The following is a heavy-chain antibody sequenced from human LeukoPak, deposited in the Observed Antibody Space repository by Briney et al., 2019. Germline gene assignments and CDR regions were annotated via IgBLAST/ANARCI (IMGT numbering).Heavy chain of an antibody. CDR2: IYSGGST. D-gene: IGHD5-18*01. CDR3: ARTSELWPHDAFDI. J-gene: IGHJ3*02. CDR1: GFTVSSNY. Sequence: PGGSLRLSCAASGFTVSSNYMSWVRQAPGKGLEWVSVIYSGGSTYYADSVKGRFTISRDNSKNTLYLQMNGLRAEDTAVYYCARTSELWPHDAFDIWGQGTMVTVSS. V-gene: IGHV3-53*01.